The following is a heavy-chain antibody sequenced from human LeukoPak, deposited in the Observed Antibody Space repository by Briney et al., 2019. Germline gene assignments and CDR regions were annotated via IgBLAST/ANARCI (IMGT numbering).Heavy chain of an antibody. D-gene: IGHD3-3*01. CDR2: IYYSGST. CDR1: GGSISSGDYY. Sequence: SETLSLTCTVSGGSISSGDYYWSWIRQPPGKGLEWIGYIYYSGSTYYNPSLKSRVTISVDTSKNQFSLKLSSVTAADTAVYYCARNYYDFWSGYYTEYYFDYWGQGTLVTVSS. J-gene: IGHJ4*02. V-gene: IGHV4-30-4*01. CDR3: ARNYYDFWSGYYTEYYFDY.